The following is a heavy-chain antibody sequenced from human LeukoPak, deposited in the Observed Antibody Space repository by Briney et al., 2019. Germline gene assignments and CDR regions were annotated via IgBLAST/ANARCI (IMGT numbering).Heavy chain of an antibody. J-gene: IGHJ6*02. D-gene: IGHD4-11*01. Sequence: GGSLRLSCAASGFTFSDYYMSWIRQAPRKGLGWVSYISSSSSYTNYADSVKGRFPISRDNAKNSLYLPMNSLRAEYTAVYYCARAPHYSNYGPYYYGMDVWGQGTTVTVSS. CDR2: ISSSSSYT. V-gene: IGHV3-11*06. CDR1: GFTFSDYY. CDR3: ARAPHYSNYGPYYYGMDV.